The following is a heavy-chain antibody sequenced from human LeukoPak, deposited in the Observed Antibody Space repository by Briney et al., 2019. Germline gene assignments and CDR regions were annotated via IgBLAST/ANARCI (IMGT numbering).Heavy chain of an antibody. D-gene: IGHD3-22*01. CDR3: ARARYYYDDDYFDY. V-gene: IGHV1-3*01. Sequence: VASVKVSCKASGYTFTSYAMHWVRQAPGQRLEWMGWINAGNGNTKYSQKFQGRVTITRDTSASTAYMELSSLRSEDTAVYYCARARYYYDDDYFDYWGQGTLVTVSS. CDR2: INAGNGNT. J-gene: IGHJ4*02. CDR1: GYTFTSYA.